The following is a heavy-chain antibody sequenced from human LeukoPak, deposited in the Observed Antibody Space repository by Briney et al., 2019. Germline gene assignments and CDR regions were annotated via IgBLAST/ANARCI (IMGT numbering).Heavy chain of an antibody. V-gene: IGHV3-48*03. Sequence: GGSLRLSCAASGFTFSSYEMNWVRQAPGKGLEWVSYISSSGSTIYYADSVKGRFTIPRDNAKNSLYLQMNSLRAEDTAVYYCARGSPNRGYFDYWGQGTLVTVSS. J-gene: IGHJ4*02. CDR2: ISSSGSTI. CDR3: ARGSPNRGYFDY. CDR1: GFTFSSYE. D-gene: IGHD3-10*01.